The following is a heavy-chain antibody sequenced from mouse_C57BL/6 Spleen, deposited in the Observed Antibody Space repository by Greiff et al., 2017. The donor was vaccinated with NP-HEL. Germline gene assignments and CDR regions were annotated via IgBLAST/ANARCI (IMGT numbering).Heavy chain of an antibody. Sequence: QVQLQQPGAELVKPGASVKLSCKASGYTFTSYWMHWVKQRPGQGLEWIGMIHPNSGSTNYNEKFKSKATLTVDKSSSTAYMQLSSLTSEDSAVYYCARDYGSSYVAYWGQGTTLTVSS. CDR3: ARDYGSSYVAY. D-gene: IGHD1-1*01. CDR1: GYTFTSYW. CDR2: IHPNSGST. V-gene: IGHV1-64*01. J-gene: IGHJ2*01.